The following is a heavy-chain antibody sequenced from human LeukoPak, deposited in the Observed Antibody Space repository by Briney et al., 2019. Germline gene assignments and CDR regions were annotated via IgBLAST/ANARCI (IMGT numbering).Heavy chain of an antibody. D-gene: IGHD3-16*01. CDR3: ARTTGYEIGGGHYFDY. V-gene: IGHV2-70*11. J-gene: IGHJ4*02. Sequence: ESGPALVKPTQTLTPTCTISGFSLSTSGMCVNWIRQPPGEALQWLARIDWDDDKYYSTSLKTRLTISKDTSKNPVVLTMTTMDPGDTDTYYCARTTGYEIGGGHYFDYWGQGTLVTVSS. CDR1: GFSLSTSGMC. CDR2: IDWDDDK.